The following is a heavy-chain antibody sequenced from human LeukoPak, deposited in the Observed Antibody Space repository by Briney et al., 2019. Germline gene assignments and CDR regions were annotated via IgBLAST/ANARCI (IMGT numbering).Heavy chain of an antibody. V-gene: IGHV5-51*01. CDR3: ARHASSYCSSTSCHMTNWFDP. Sequence: GESLKISCKGSGYSFTSYWIGWVRQMPGKGLEWMGIIYPGDSETRYSPSFQGQVTISADKSISTAYLQWSSLKASDTAMYYCARHASSYCSSTSCHMTNWFDPWGQGTLVTVSS. CDR1: GYSFTSYW. J-gene: IGHJ5*02. D-gene: IGHD2-2*01. CDR2: IYPGDSET.